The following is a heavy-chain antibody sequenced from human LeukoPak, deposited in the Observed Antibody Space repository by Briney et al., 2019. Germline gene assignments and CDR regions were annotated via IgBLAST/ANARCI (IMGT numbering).Heavy chain of an antibody. J-gene: IGHJ4*02. CDR2: ITGSGDTT. D-gene: IGHD3-16*01. CDR3: AKGQYDWGPYYFDY. V-gene: IGHV3-23*01. Sequence: PGGSLRLSCAASGFTFSSYAVTWVRQAPGKGLEWVSGITGSGDTTFYADSVKGRFTISRDNSKNTLYLQMNSLRTEDTAVYYCAKGQYDWGPYYFDYWGQGTLVTVSS. CDR1: GFTFSSYA.